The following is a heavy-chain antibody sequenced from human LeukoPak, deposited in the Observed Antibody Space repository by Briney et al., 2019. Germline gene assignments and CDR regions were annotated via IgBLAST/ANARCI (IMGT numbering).Heavy chain of an antibody. CDR2: INHSGST. D-gene: IGHD6-13*01. CDR3: ARGHQGGAAAGRGYYFDY. CDR1: GGSFSGYY. J-gene: IGHJ4*02. Sequence: SETLSLTCDVYGGSFSGYYWSWIRQPPGQGLEWIGEINHSGSTNYNPSLKSRVTISVDTSKNQFSLKLSSVTAADTAVYYCARGHQGGAAAGRGYYFDYWGQGTLVTVSS. V-gene: IGHV4-34*01.